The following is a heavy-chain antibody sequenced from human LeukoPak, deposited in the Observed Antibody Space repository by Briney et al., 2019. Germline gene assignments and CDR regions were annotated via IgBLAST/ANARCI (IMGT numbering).Heavy chain of an antibody. CDR1: GFTFSSYS. CDR3: ARDYGDYAPDY. D-gene: IGHD4-17*01. J-gene: IGHJ4*02. Sequence: NPGGSLRLSCAASGFTFSSYSVNWVRQAPGKGLEWVSYISSSSSTTYYADSVKGRFTISRDNAKNSLYLQMNSLRAEDTAVYYCARDYGDYAPDYWGQGTLVTVSS. V-gene: IGHV3-48*04. CDR2: ISSSSSTT.